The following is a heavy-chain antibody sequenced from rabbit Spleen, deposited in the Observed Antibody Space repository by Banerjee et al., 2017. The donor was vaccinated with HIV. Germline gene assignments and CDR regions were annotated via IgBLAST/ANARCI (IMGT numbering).Heavy chain of an antibody. CDR3: ARSDSGSNYALDL. CDR1: GFSFSNSQY. Sequence: QQLVESGGGLVQPGASLTLTCTVSGFSFSNSQYMCWVRQAPGKGLEWLACIVAGSGGVTYYANWAKGRFTISKTSSTTMTLQMTSLTAADTASYFCARSDSGSNYALDLWGPGTLVTVS. J-gene: IGHJ4*01. CDR2: IVAGSGGVT. V-gene: IGHV1S40*01. D-gene: IGHD8-1*01.